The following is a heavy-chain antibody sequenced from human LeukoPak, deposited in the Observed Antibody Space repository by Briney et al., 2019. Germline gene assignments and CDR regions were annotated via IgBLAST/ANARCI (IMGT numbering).Heavy chain of an antibody. CDR1: GGSISSYY. J-gene: IGHJ3*02. V-gene: IGHV4-59*01. CDR2: IYYSGST. D-gene: IGHD7-27*01. Sequence: SEALSLTCTVSGGSISSYYWSWIRQPPGKGLEWIGYIYYSGSTNYNPSLKSRVTISVDTSKNQFSLKLSAVTAADTAVYYCALGLGLTGDSMAGDIWGQGTMVTASS. CDR3: ALGLGLTGDSMAGDI.